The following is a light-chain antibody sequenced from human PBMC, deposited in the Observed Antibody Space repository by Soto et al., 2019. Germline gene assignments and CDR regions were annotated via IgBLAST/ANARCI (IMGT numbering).Light chain of an antibody. CDR3: QQYDTYPLT. CDR1: QSISSW. J-gene: IGKJ4*01. Sequence: DIQMTQSPSTLSASVGDRVTITCRASQSISSWLAWYQQKPGKAPKFLIYDASSLESGVPSRFSGSGSGTEFTLTISSLQPDDFATYYCQQYDTYPLTFGGGTKVDNK. CDR2: DAS. V-gene: IGKV1-5*01.